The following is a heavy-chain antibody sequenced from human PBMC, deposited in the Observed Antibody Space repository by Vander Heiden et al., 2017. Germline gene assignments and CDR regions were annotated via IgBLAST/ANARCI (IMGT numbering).Heavy chain of an antibody. J-gene: IGHJ6*02. CDR2: INGDGSTT. Sequence: EVQLVESGGGLVQPGGSRRLSCAASGFTFSHYFKHWVRQAPGKGLVWVSNINGDGSTTNYADSVKGRFTISRDNAKNTLYLQMNNLRAEDTAVYYCARGNYGMDVWGQGTTVTVS. V-gene: IGHV3-74*01. CDR1: GFTFSHYF. CDR3: ARGNYGMDV.